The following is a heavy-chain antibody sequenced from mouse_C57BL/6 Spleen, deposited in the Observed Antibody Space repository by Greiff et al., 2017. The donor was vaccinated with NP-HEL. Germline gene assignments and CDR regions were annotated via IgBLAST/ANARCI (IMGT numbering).Heavy chain of an antibody. J-gene: IGHJ3*01. CDR3: ARGSYDYGGFAY. V-gene: IGHV2-2*01. CDR1: GFSLTSYG. CDR2: IWSGGST. D-gene: IGHD2-4*01. Sequence: VQLQQSGPGLVQPSQSLSITCTVSGFSLTSYGVHWVRQSTGKGLEWLGVIWSGGSTDYNAAFISRLSISKDNSKSQVFFKMNSLQADDTAIYYCARGSYDYGGFAYWGQGTLVTVSA.